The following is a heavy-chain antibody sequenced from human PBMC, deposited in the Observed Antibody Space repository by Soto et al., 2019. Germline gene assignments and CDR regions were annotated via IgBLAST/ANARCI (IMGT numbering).Heavy chain of an antibody. CDR2: IYYSGST. D-gene: IGHD5-12*01. CDR1: GGSISSYY. V-gene: IGHV4-59*01. J-gene: IGHJ4*02. CDR3: ARDSLALFDS. Sequence: SETLSLTCTVSGGSISSYYWSWIRQPPGKGLEWIGYIYYSGSTNYNPSLKSRVTISVDTSKNQFSLKLSSVTAADTAVYYCARDSLALFDSWGQGTVVTVSS.